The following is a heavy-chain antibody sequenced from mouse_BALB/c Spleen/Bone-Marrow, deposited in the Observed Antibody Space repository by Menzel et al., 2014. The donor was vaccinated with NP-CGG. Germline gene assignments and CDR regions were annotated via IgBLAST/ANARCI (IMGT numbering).Heavy chain of an antibody. Sequence: QVQLQQSRAELAKPGASVKMSCKASGYTFTNYWMHWVKQRPGQGLEWIGYIDPNTYYTRYNQKFKDKATVTADKSSSTAYLQLSSLTSEDSAVYYCARCWDAYWGQGTLVTVSA. D-gene: IGHD4-1*01. V-gene: IGHV1-7*01. J-gene: IGHJ3*01. CDR2: IDPNTYYT. CDR3: ARCWDAY. CDR1: GYTFTNYW.